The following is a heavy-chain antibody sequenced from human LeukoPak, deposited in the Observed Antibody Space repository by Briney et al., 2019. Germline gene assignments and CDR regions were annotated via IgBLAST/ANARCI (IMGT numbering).Heavy chain of an antibody. D-gene: IGHD3-10*01. CDR3: ARESSPGAVRGYNWFDP. J-gene: IGHJ5*02. Sequence: SVKVSCKASGGTFSSYAISWVRQAPGQGLEWMGGIIPIFGTANYAQKFQGRVTITADESTSTAYMELSSLRSEDTAVYYCARESSPGAVRGYNWFDPWGQGTLVSVSS. CDR2: IIPIFGTA. V-gene: IGHV1-69*13. CDR1: GGTFSSYA.